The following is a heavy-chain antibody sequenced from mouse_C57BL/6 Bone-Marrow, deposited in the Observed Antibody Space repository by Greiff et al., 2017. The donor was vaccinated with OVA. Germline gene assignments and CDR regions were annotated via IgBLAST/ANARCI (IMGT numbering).Heavy chain of an antibody. D-gene: IGHD3-2*02. V-gene: IGHV1-50*01. Sequence: QVQLQQPGAELVKPGASVKLSCKASGYTFTSYWMQWVNQRPGKGLEWIGEIDPSDSYTHYNHQLKGTATLTVDTSTSTAYMQLRRLTSEDSAVYYCAKRDSSGYYVDYWGQGTTLTVSS. CDR1: GYTFTSYW. CDR2: IDPSDSYT. CDR3: AKRDSSGYYVDY. J-gene: IGHJ2*01.